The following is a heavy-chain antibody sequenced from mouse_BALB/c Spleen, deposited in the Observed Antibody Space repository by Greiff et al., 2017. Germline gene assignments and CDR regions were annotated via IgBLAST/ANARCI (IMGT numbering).Heavy chain of an antibody. D-gene: IGHD2-4*01. CDR1: GFSLSRYS. Sequence: VQGVESGPGLVAPSQSLSITCTVSGFSLSRYSVHWVRQPPGKGLEWLGMIWGGGSTDYNSALKSRLSISKDNSKSQVFLKMNSLQTDDTAMYYCASPLSTMITTFAMDYWGQGTSVTVSS. J-gene: IGHJ4*01. CDR2: IWGGGST. CDR3: ASPLSTMITTFAMDY. V-gene: IGHV2-6-4*01.